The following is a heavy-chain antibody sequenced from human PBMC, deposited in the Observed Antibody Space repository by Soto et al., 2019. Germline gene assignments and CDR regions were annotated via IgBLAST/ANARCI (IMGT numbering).Heavy chain of an antibody. CDR2: ISSSSTTK. V-gene: IGHV3-48*01. Sequence: EVQLVESGGGLVQPGGSLRLSCAASGFTFSSYSMNWVRQAPGKGLEWVSYISSSSTTKYYADSVKGRFTISRDNAKNXRYLQMNSVRAEDTAVYYWARDGCSGSNCLNWFDPWGQGTLVTVSS. J-gene: IGHJ5*02. CDR1: GFTFSSYS. D-gene: IGHD2-15*01. CDR3: ARDGCSGSNCLNWFDP.